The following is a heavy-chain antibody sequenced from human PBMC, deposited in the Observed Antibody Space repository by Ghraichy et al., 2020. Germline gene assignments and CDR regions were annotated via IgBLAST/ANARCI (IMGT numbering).Heavy chain of an antibody. CDR3: ARVSLMGDVVSGPSL. V-gene: IGHV1-18*01. CDR2: ITPYNGKT. J-gene: IGHJ4*02. CDR1: GYGFDAYG. D-gene: IGHD2-21*01. Sequence: ASVKVSCKASGYGFDAYGISWVRQAPGQGLEYMGWITPYNGKTNYAERFRGRVSMTADTSATTAYLDLRSLRFDDTAVYFCARVSLMGDVVSGPSLWGQGTLVTVSS.